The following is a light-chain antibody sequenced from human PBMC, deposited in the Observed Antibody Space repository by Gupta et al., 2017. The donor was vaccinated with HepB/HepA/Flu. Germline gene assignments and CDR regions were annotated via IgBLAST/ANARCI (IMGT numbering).Light chain of an antibody. J-gene: IGKJ2*01. Sequence: DIVMTQSPDSLAVSLGERATINCKSSQSVLYSSNNKNYLAWYQQKPGQPPKLLIYWASTRESGVPDRFNGSGSGTDFTLTISSLQAEDVAVYYCQQYYSTPHTFGQGTKLEIK. CDR1: QSVLYSSNNKNY. CDR2: WAS. V-gene: IGKV4-1*01. CDR3: QQYYSTPHT.